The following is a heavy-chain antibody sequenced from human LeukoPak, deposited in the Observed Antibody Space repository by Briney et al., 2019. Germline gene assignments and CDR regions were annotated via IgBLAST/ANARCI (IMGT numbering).Heavy chain of an antibody. J-gene: IGHJ5*02. CDR2: ISSSSSYI. V-gene: IGHV3-21*01. D-gene: IGHD5-12*01. Sequence: GGSLRLFRAASGFTFNSYSMNWVRQAPRKGLAWVSSISSSSSYIYYADSVKGRFTISRDNAKNSLYLQMNSLRAEYTAVYYCAIDSRLRGNWFDPWGQGTLVTVSS. CDR3: AIDSRLRGNWFDP. CDR1: GFTFNSYS.